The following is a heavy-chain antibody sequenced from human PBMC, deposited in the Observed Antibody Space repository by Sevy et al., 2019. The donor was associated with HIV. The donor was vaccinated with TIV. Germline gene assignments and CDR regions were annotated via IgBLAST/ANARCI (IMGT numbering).Heavy chain of an antibody. J-gene: IGHJ6*02. D-gene: IGHD6-13*01. Sequence: GGSLRLSCAASGFTFSSYGMHWVRQAPGKGLEWVAVIWYDGSNKYYADSVKGRFTISRDNSKNTLYLQMNSLRAEDTAVYYCARDPLIAAADTSGYYYYYGMDVWGQGTTVTVSS. V-gene: IGHV3-33*01. CDR2: IWYDGSNK. CDR3: ARDPLIAAADTSGYYYYYGMDV. CDR1: GFTFSSYG.